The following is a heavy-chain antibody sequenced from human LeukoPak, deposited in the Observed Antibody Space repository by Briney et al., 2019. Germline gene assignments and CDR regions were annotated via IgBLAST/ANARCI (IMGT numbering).Heavy chain of an antibody. J-gene: IGHJ6*03. Sequence: ASVTVSFKASGGSFITYAVNWVRQAPGQGFAWLGGVIPIHGTPNYAQAFQGRVTITADESTSTVYMELSSLRSEDTAVYYCAKAVGFCSGAGCDGPGNYDAYYYYYMDVWGQGTSVTVSS. D-gene: IGHD2-15*01. CDR3: AKAVGFCSGAGCDGPGNYDAYYYYYMDV. V-gene: IGHV1-69*01. CDR1: GGSFITYA. CDR2: VIPIHGTP.